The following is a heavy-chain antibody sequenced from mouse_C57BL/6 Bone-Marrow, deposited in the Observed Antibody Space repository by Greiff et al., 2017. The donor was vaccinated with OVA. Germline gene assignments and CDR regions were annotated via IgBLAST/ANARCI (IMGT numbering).Heavy chain of an antibody. CDR3: ARRDYYGSSSY. D-gene: IGHD1-1*01. V-gene: IGHV1-54*01. CDR2: INPGSGGT. Sequence: VQLQQSGAELVRPGTSVKVSCKASGYAFTNYLIEWVKQRPGQGLEWIGVINPGSGGTNYNEKFKGKATLTADKSSSTAYMQLSSLTSEDSAVYFCARRDYYGSSSYWGQGTSVTVSS. J-gene: IGHJ4*01. CDR1: GYAFTNYL.